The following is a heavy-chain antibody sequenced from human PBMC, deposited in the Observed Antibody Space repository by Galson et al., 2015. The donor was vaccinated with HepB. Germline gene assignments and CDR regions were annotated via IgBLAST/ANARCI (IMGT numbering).Heavy chain of an antibody. CDR2: IIPIFGTA. Sequence: SVKVSCKASGGTFSSYAISWVRQAPGQGLEWMGGIIPIFGTANYAQKFQGRVTITADESTSTAYMELSSLRSEDTAVYYCARYGRGSYYDSSGYYPLDYWGQGTLVTVSS. D-gene: IGHD3-22*01. CDR1: GGTFSSYA. CDR3: ARYGRGSYYDSSGYYPLDY. V-gene: IGHV1-69*13. J-gene: IGHJ4*02.